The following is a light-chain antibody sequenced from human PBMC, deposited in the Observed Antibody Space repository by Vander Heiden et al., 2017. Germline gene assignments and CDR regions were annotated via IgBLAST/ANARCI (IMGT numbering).Light chain of an antibody. CDR3: QQDDSYPLT. V-gene: IGKV1-8*01. CDR1: QGISSY. J-gene: IGKJ1*01. CDR2: AAS. Sequence: AIRMTQSPSSFSASTGDRVTITCRASQGISSYLAWYQQKPGEDPKLLIYAASTMQSGVPSRFSGSGSGTDFTLTISCLQSEDFATYYCQQDDSYPLTFGQGTKVEIK.